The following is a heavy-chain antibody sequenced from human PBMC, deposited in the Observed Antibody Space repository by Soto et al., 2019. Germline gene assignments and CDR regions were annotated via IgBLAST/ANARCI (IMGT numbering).Heavy chain of an antibody. CDR2: IYYSGST. Sequence: PSETLSLTCTVSGGSISSYYWSWIRQPPGKGLEWIGYIYYSGSTNYNPSLKSRVTISVDTSKNQFSLKLSSVTAADTAVYYCARENGRSSWYERNWFDPWGQGTLVTVSS. CDR3: ARENGRSSWYERNWFDP. CDR1: GGSISSYY. V-gene: IGHV4-59*01. D-gene: IGHD6-13*01. J-gene: IGHJ5*02.